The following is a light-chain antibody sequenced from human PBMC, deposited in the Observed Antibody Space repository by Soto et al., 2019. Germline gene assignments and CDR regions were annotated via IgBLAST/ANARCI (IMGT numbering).Light chain of an antibody. CDR3: KQRSGWPLT. CDR2: DAY. V-gene: IGKV3-11*01. CDR1: QKITTY. J-gene: IGKJ4*01. Sequence: EIVLTQSPATLCVSPGERATLSCRASQKITTYLAWYQQKPGQAHRLLIYDAYNRATGIQARFSGSGSGTDFTLTIRSLEPEDFAFYYCKQRSGWPLTIGGGTKLDI.